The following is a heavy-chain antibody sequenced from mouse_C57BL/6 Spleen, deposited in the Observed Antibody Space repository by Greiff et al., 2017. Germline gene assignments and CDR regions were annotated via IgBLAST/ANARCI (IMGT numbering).Heavy chain of an antibody. CDR3: ASGDSWYFDV. V-gene: IGHV1-80*01. CDR1: GYAFSSYW. J-gene: IGHJ1*03. Sequence: QVQLQQPGAELVKPGASVKMSCKASGYAFSSYWMNWVKQRPGQGLEWIGQIYPGDGDTNYNGKFKGKATLTADKSSSTAYMQRSSLPSEDSAVCFCASGDSWYFDVWGTGTTVTVSS. CDR2: IYPGDGDT.